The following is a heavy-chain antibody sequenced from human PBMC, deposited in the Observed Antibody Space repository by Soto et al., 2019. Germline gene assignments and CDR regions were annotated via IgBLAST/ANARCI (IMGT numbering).Heavy chain of an antibody. CDR1: GGSFSGYY. Sequence: PSETLSLTCAVYGGSFSGYYWSWIRQPPGKGLEWIGEINHSGSTNYNPSLKSRVTISVDTSKNQFSLKLSSVTAEDTALYYCARDMYTNYVNYFDLWGQGTLVTVS. CDR2: INHSGST. J-gene: IGHJ5*02. CDR3: ARDMYTNYVNYFDL. D-gene: IGHD3-16*01. V-gene: IGHV4-34*01.